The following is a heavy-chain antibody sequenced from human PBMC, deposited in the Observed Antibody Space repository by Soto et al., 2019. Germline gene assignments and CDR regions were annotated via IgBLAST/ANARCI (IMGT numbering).Heavy chain of an antibody. CDR3: ARSPRSSPDFDY. D-gene: IGHD6-13*01. CDR2: IYPGDHET. J-gene: IGHJ4*02. CDR1: GYTFSNFW. V-gene: IGHV5-51*01. Sequence: PGESLKISCQCSGYTFSNFWIGWVRQLPGKGLEWMGIIYPGDHETRYSPSFHGKVTISADKSINTAYLQWNSLEASDTAFYFCARSPRSSPDFDYWGQGALVTVSS.